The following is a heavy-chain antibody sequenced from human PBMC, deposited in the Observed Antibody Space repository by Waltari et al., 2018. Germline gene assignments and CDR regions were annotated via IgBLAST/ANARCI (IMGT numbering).Heavy chain of an antibody. V-gene: IGHV1-3*01. CDR3: ARGGSSWYVPHWFDP. CDR1: GYTFTSYA. D-gene: IGHD6-13*01. CDR2: INAGNGNT. J-gene: IGHJ5*02. Sequence: QVQLVQSGAEVKKPGASVKVSCKASGYTFTSYAMHWVRQAPGQRLEWMGWINAGNGNTKYSQKFQGRVTITRDTSASTAYMELSSLRSEDTAVYYCARGGSSWYVPHWFDPWGQGTLVTVSS.